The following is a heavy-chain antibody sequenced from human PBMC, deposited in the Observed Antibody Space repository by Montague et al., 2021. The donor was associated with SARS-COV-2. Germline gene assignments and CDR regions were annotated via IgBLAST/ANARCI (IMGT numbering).Heavy chain of an antibody. CDR1: GFTFSSYA. D-gene: IGHD6-13*01. CDR2: ISGSGGIT. CDR3: AKKIIAGGTGYFDY. Sequence: SLRLSCAASGFTFSSYAMSWVRQAPGKGLEWVSGISGSGGITSYTDSVKGRFSISRDNSKNTLYLQMNSLRAEDPAVYYCAKKIIAGGTGYFDYWGQGTLVTVSS. V-gene: IGHV3-23*01. J-gene: IGHJ4*02.